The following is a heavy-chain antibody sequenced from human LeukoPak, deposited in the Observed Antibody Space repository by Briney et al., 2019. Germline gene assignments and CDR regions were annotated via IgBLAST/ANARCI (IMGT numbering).Heavy chain of an antibody. V-gene: IGHV5-51*01. CDR3: ARRGIQLWLLEY. J-gene: IGHJ4*02. D-gene: IGHD5-18*01. Sequence: GESLKISCMGSGYSFTNYWIGWVRQMPGKGLKWMGIIYPGDSDTRYSPSFQGQVTISADKSVNTAYLQWNSLKASDGAIYYCARRGIQLWLLEYWGQGTLVTVSS. CDR1: GYSFTNYW. CDR2: IYPGDSDT.